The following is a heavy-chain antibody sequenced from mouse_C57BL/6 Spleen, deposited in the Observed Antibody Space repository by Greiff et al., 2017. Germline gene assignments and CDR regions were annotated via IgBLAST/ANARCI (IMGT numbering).Heavy chain of an antibody. D-gene: IGHD2-4*01. Sequence: DVQLQESGPGLVKPSQSLSLTCSVTGYSITRGYYWNWIRQFPGNKLEWMGYISYDGSNNYNPSLKNRISLTRDTSKNQFFLKLNSVTTEDTATYYCARGLRRYAMDYWGQGTSVTVSS. CDR1: GYSITRGYY. CDR2: ISYDGSN. J-gene: IGHJ4*01. CDR3: ARGLRRYAMDY. V-gene: IGHV3-6*01.